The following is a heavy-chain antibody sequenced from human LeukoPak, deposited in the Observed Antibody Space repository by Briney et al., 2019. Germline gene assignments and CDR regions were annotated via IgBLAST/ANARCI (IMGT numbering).Heavy chain of an antibody. J-gene: IGHJ5*02. CDR3: ARAGTTVTTNWFDP. D-gene: IGHD4-17*01. V-gene: IGHV3-9*01. CDR2: ISWNSGSI. Sequence: GGSLRLSCAASGFTFDDYAMHWVRQAPGKGLEWVSGISWNSGSIGYADSVKGRFTISRDNAKNSLYLQMNSLRAEDTALYYCARAGTTVTTNWFDPWGQGTLVTVSS. CDR1: GFTFDDYA.